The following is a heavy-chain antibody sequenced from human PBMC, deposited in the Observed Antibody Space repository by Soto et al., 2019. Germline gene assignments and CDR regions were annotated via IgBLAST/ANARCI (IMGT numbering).Heavy chain of an antibody. J-gene: IGHJ6*02. CDR2: ISAYNGNT. CDR1: GYTFTSYG. V-gene: IGHV1-18*04. CDR3: AREACSSTSCYRPYYYYGMDV. Sequence: ASVKVSCKASGYTFTSYGISWVRQAPGQGLEWMGWISAYNGNTNYAQKLQGRVTMTTDTSTSTAYMGLRSLRSDDTAVYYCAREACSSTSCYRPYYYYGMDVWGQGTTVTVSS. D-gene: IGHD2-2*01.